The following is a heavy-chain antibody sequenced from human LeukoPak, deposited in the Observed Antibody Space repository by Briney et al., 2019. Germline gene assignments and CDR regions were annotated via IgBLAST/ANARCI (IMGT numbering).Heavy chain of an antibody. CDR2: ISYDGSNK. V-gene: IGHV3-30*04. CDR3: ARGYCSGGSCDPLDY. Sequence: PGGSLRLSCAASGFAFSSYAMHRVRQAPGKGLEWVAVISYDGSNKYYADSVKGRSTISRDNSKNTLYLQMDSLRAEDTAVYYCARGYCSGGSCDPLDYWGQGTLVTVSS. CDR1: GFAFSSYA. J-gene: IGHJ4*02. D-gene: IGHD2-15*01.